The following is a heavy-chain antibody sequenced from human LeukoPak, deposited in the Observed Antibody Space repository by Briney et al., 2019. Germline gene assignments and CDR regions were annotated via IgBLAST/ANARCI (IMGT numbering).Heavy chain of an antibody. CDR2: ISGSGGST. Sequence: GGSLRLSCAASGFTFSSYAMSWVRQAPGKGLEWVSAISGSGGSTYYADSVKGRFTISRDNSKNTLYLQMNSLRAEDTAVYYCARDLTPKYYDFWSGYYHYYYYGMDVRGQGTTVTVSS. V-gene: IGHV3-23*01. CDR3: ARDLTPKYYDFWSGYYHYYYYGMDV. D-gene: IGHD3-3*01. J-gene: IGHJ6*02. CDR1: GFTFSSYA.